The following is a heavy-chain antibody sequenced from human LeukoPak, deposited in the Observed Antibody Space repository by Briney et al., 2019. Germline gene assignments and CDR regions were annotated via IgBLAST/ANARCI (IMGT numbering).Heavy chain of an antibody. Sequence: GGSLRLSCTASGFTFGDYAMSWVRQAPGKRLEWVGFIRSKAYGGTTEYAASVKGRFTISRDDSKSIAYLQMNSLKTEDTAVYYCTRDQTPYYWGQGTLVTVSS. V-gene: IGHV3-49*04. CDR1: GFTFGDYA. J-gene: IGHJ4*02. CDR2: IRSKAYGGTT. CDR3: TRDQTPYY.